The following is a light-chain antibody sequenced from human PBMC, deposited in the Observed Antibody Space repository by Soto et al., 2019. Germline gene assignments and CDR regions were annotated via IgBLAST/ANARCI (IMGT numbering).Light chain of an antibody. CDR1: SFNIGNNY. J-gene: IGLJ1*01. V-gene: IGLV1-51*01. Sequence: QCVPTHSPSVTSAPGDMVIISYSGSSFNIGNNYVSWYQQLPGTAPKLLIYDNNKRPSGIPDRFSGSKSGTSATLAITGLQTSDEADYYCGAWESSLTPYVFGTGTKVTVL. CDR3: GAWESSLTPYV. CDR2: DNN.